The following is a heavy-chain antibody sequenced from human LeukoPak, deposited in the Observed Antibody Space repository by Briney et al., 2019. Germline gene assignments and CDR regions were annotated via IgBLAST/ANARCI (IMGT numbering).Heavy chain of an antibody. J-gene: IGHJ4*02. D-gene: IGHD3-10*01. CDR1: GFTFSSYG. Sequence: GGSLRLSCAASGFTFSSYGMHWVRQAPGKGLEWVAVISYDGSDKYHADSVKGRFTISRDNSKNTLYLQMNSLRAEDSAVYYCAKRGGYETMAAFDYWGQGTLVTVSS. CDR2: ISYDGSDK. CDR3: AKRGGYETMAAFDY. V-gene: IGHV3-30*18.